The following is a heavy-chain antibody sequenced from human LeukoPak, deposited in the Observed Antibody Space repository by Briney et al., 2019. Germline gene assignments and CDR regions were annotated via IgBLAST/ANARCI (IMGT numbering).Heavy chain of an antibody. V-gene: IGHV4-34*01. Sequence: SETLSLTCAVYGGSFSGYYWSWIRQPPGKGLEWIGEINHSGSTNYNPSLKSRVTISVDTSKNQFSLKLSSVTAADTAVYYCARGGYSYGHYFDYWGQGTLVTVSS. D-gene: IGHD5-18*01. CDR1: GGSFSGYY. CDR2: INHSGST. CDR3: ARGGYSYGHYFDY. J-gene: IGHJ4*02.